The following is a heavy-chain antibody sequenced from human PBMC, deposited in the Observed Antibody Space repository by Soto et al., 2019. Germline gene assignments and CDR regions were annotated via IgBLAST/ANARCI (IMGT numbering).Heavy chain of an antibody. CDR1: GGSISSYY. D-gene: IGHD5-18*01. V-gene: IGHV4-59*01. CDR2: IYYSGST. J-gene: IGHJ4*02. Sequence: LSLTCTVSGGSISSYYWSWIRQPPGKGLEWIGYIYYSGSTNYNPSLKSRVTISVDTSKNQFSLKLSSVTAADTAVYYCARGDTAMVYFDYWGQGTLVTVSS. CDR3: ARGDTAMVYFDY.